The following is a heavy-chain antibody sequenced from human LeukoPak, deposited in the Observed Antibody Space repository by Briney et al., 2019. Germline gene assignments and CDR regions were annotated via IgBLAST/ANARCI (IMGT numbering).Heavy chain of an antibody. CDR2: ISSSSSYI. CDR1: GFTFSSLA. D-gene: IGHD3-22*01. J-gene: IGHJ4*02. Sequence: GGSLRLSCTASGFTFSSLAMTWVRQAPGKGLEWVSSISSSSSYIYYADSVKGRFTISRDNAKNSLYLQMNSLRAEDTAVYYCARGRPYYYDSSGYYDGYWGQGTLVTVSS. CDR3: ARGRPYYYDSSGYYDGY. V-gene: IGHV3-21*01.